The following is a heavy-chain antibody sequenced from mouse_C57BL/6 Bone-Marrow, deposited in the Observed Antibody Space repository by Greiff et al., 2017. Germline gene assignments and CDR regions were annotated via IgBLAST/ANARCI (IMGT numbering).Heavy chain of an antibody. J-gene: IGHJ3*01. CDR1: GFTFSSYG. V-gene: IGHV5-6*02. CDR3: AGRDYDWFAY. CDR2: ISSGGSYT. Sequence: EVKLVESGGDLVKPGGSLKLSCAASGFTFSSYGMSWVRQTPDKRLEWVATISSGGSYTYYPDSVKGRFTISRDNAKNTLYLQMSSLKSEDTAMYYCAGRDYDWFAYWGQGTLVTVSA. D-gene: IGHD2-4*01.